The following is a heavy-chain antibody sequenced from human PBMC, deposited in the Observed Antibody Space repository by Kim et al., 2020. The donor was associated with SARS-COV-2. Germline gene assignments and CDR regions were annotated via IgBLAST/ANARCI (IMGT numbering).Heavy chain of an antibody. CDR3: ARNKYGGNFPFDY. Sequence: YAQGFTGQFVFSLDTSVSTAYLQITNLKAEDTVVYYCARNKYGGNFPFDYWGQGTLVTVSP. D-gene: IGHD2-21*02. J-gene: IGHJ4*02. V-gene: IGHV7-4-1*02.